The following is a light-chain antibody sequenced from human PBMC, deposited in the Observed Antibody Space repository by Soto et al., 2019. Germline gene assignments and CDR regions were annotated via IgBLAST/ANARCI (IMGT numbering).Light chain of an antibody. CDR2: WAS. Sequence: DIVMTQSPDSLAVSLGERATINCKSSLSVFYGSKNKNYLAWYQQKPGQPPKLLIYWASTRVSGVPDRFSGSGSGTDFTLTISSLHAEDVAVYYCHQYYSSPRTFGQVTKVEIK. CDR1: LSVFYGSKNKNY. CDR3: HQYYSSPRT. J-gene: IGKJ1*01. V-gene: IGKV4-1*01.